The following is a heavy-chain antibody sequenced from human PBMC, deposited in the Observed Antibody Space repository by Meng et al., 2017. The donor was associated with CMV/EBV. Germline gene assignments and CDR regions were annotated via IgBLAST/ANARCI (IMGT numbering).Heavy chain of an antibody. CDR1: GFTFSSYS. V-gene: IGHV3-21*01. J-gene: IGHJ4*02. CDR2: ISSSSSYI. Sequence: GGSLRLSCAASGFTFSSYSMNWVRQAPGKGLEWVSSISSSSSYIYYADSVKGRFTISRDNAKNSLYLQMNSLRAEDTAVYYCARDQSSNYDYVWGSYRSESIGLDYWGQGTLVTVSS. D-gene: IGHD3-16*02. CDR3: ARDQSSNYDYVWGSYRSESIGLDY.